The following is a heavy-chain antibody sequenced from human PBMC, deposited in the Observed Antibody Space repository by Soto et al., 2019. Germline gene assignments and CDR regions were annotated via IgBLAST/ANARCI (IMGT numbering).Heavy chain of an antibody. V-gene: IGHV3-30*03. D-gene: IGHD3-10*01. CDR3: GGGHYYFGY. CDR1: GFPFTTYG. Sequence: QVQLVESGGGVVQPGRSLRLSCAASGFPFTTYGMHWVREGPGKGLEWVAVISYDGSNKYYADSVKGRFTICRDNAKNTLYLQMNSLRPEDRALYYCGGGHYYFGYRGQGTLVTVSS. J-gene: IGHJ4*02. CDR2: ISYDGSNK.